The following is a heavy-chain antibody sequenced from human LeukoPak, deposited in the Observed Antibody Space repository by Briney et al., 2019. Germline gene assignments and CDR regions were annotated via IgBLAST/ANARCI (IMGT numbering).Heavy chain of an antibody. Sequence: SETLSLTCAVSGDSISNYYWSWIRQPPGKGLEWIGYIYTSGSTNYNPSFKSGGTISVDTSKNQFSLRLITVMAAEAAVFYCAGTTYCSSNNRYRFYNGNDAFHICGQGATVTVSS. J-gene: IGHJ3*02. CDR3: AGTTYCSSNNRYRFYNGNDAFHI. V-gene: IGHV4-4*09. D-gene: IGHD2-2*01. CDR1: GDSISNYY. CDR2: IYTSGST.